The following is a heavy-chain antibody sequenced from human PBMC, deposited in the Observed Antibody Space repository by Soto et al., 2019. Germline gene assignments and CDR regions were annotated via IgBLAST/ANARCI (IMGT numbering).Heavy chain of an antibody. D-gene: IGHD6-13*01. CDR1: GFTFSSYW. V-gene: IGHV3-74*01. CDR2: INSDGSST. Sequence: PGGSLRLSCAASGFTFSSYWMHWVRQAPGKGLVWVSRINSDGSSTSYADSVKGRFTISRDNAKSTLYLQMNSLRAEDTAVYYCARDLLDAYSSRDYGMDVWGQGTTVTVSS. J-gene: IGHJ6*02. CDR3: ARDLLDAYSSRDYGMDV.